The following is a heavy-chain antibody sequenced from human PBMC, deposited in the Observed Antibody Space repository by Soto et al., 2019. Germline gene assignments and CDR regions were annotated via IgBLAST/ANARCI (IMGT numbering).Heavy chain of an antibody. CDR3: ARDQWGDWYFDL. V-gene: IGHV3-33*01. Sequence: QVQLVESGGGVVQPGRSLRLSCAASGFTFSSYGMHWVRQAPGKGLEWVAVIWYDGSNKYYADSVKGRFTISRDNSKNTLYLQMNSLRAEDTAVYYCARDQWGDWYFDLWGRGTLVTVSS. D-gene: IGHD1-26*01. CDR2: IWYDGSNK. J-gene: IGHJ2*01. CDR1: GFTFSSYG.